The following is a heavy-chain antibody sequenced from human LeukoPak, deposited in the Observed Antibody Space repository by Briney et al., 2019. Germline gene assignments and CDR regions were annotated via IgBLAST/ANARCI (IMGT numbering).Heavy chain of an antibody. CDR2: ISSSGSTI. J-gene: IGHJ6*03. CDR1: GFTFSGYY. D-gene: IGHD6-13*01. V-gene: IGHV3-11*04. CDR3: ARGYSSSWHHYYYYMDV. Sequence: GGSLRLSCAASGFTFSGYYMGWIRQAPGKGLEWVSYISSSGSTIYYADSVKGRFTISRDNAKNSLYLQMNSLRAEDTAVYYCARGYSSSWHHYYYYMDVWGKGTTVTVSS.